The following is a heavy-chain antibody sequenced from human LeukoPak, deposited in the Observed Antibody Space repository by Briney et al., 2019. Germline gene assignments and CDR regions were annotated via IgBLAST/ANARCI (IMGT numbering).Heavy chain of an antibody. CDR2: ISWNSGSI. CDR3: ARDRVGGSYNY. CDR1: GFTFDDYA. Sequence: GGSLRLSCAASGFTFDDYAMHWVRQAPGKGLEWVSGISWNSGSIDYADSVKGRFTISRDNAKNSLYLQMNSLRAEDTAVYYCARDRVGGSYNYWGQGTLVTVSS. V-gene: IGHV3-9*01. D-gene: IGHD1-26*01. J-gene: IGHJ4*02.